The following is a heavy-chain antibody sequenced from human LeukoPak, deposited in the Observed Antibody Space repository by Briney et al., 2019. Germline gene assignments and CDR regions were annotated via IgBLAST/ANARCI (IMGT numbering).Heavy chain of an antibody. D-gene: IGHD2-21*01. CDR3: ARDLHDGGAKGFHFYMDV. Sequence: SETLSLTCTVSGVPITSYYWTWIRQPAGKGLEWIGRFQTRGTTHYSPSLESRVTMSSDRSKNQVSLRLNSVTAADTAVYYCARDLHDGGAKGFHFYMDVWGKGTTVTVTS. V-gene: IGHV4-4*07. J-gene: IGHJ6*03. CDR1: GVPITSYY. CDR2: FQTRGTT.